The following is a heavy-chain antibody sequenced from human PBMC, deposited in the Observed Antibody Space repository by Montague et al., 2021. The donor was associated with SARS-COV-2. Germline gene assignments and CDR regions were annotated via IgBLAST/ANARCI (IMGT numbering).Heavy chain of an antibody. CDR2: ICFNENT. CDR1: GSWNSGAD. J-gene: IGHJ4*02. Sequence: SETLSLTCSGPGSWNSGADRNSTRLNPRHHPDSYADICFNENTRYNPSLQSRVTISTDMSKNQFSLKVTSVSAADTAVYYCARTHAEGHQDYWGQGTLVTVSS. CDR3: ARTHAEGHQDY. V-gene: IGHV4-59*01.